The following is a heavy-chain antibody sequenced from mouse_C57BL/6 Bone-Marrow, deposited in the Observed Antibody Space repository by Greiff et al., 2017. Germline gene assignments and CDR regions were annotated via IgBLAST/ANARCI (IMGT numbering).Heavy chain of an antibody. V-gene: IGHV1-81*01. CDR1: GYTFTSYG. Sequence: QVQLQQSGAELARPGASVKLSCKASGYTFTSYGISWVKQRTGQGLEWIGEIYPRSGNTYYNEKFKGKATLTADKSSSTAYMELRSLTSEDAAVDVCARARGMVKRFAYWGQGTLVTVSA. D-gene: IGHD2-13*01. J-gene: IGHJ3*01. CDR2: IYPRSGNT. CDR3: ARARGMVKRFAY.